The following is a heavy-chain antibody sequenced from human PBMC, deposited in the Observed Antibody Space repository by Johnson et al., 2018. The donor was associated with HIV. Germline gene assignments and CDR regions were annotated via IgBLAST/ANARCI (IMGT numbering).Heavy chain of an antibody. CDR2: ISYDGSNK. Sequence: QVQLVESGGGEVQPGRSLRLSCAASGFNFRGYGMHWVRQAPGKGLEWVAVISYDGSNKYYGESVKGRFTISIDNAKNSLYLQMNSLRAEDTAVYYCARDRGFFSLRARGAFDIWGQGTMVTVSS. CDR1: GFNFRGYG. J-gene: IGHJ3*02. D-gene: IGHD3-10*01. CDR3: ARDRGFFSLRARGAFDI. V-gene: IGHV3-30*03.